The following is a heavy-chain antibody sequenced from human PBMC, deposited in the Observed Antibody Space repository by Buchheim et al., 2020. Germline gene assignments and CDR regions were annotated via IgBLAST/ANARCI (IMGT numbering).Heavy chain of an antibody. D-gene: IGHD3-3*01. CDR1: GFTFSDYG. J-gene: IGHJ4*02. Sequence: QVQLVESGGGVVQPGRSLRLSCAASGFTFSDYGLHWVRQAPGKGLEWVAVIWYDGSNKYYADSVKGRFTISRDNSKNTLYLQMNSLRAEDTAVYYCAREVEIWSAVDYWGQGTL. CDR3: AREVEIWSAVDY. CDR2: IWYDGSNK. V-gene: IGHV3-33*01.